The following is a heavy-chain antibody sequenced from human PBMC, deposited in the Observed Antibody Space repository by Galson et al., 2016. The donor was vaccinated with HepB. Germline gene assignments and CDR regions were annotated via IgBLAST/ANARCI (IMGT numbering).Heavy chain of an antibody. Sequence: SLRLSCAASGFTFSSYAMSWVRQAPGKGLEWVSALSGLSDSKDYADSVKGRFTVSRDNAKDTLYLQMNSLRAEDTAVYFCAKDAHYGSGFPTWGYFENWGRRTLVTVSS. V-gene: IGHV3-23*01. D-gene: IGHD3-3*02. J-gene: IGHJ4*02. CDR1: GFTFSSYA. CDR3: AKDAHYGSGFPTWGYFEN. CDR2: LSGLSDSK.